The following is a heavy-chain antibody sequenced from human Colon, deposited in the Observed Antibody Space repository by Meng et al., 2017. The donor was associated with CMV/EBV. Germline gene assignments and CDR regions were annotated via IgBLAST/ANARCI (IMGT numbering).Heavy chain of an antibody. CDR1: GVSISSSNW. D-gene: IGHD6-19*01. Sequence: TRAVSGVSISSSNWWSWVRQPPGKGLEWIGEIFHSETTNYNPSLKSRVTISLDKSKNQFSLKLMSVTAADTAVYYCARPGNSSGYGYWGQGTLVTVSS. J-gene: IGHJ4*02. V-gene: IGHV4-4*02. CDR2: IFHSETT. CDR3: ARPGNSSGYGY.